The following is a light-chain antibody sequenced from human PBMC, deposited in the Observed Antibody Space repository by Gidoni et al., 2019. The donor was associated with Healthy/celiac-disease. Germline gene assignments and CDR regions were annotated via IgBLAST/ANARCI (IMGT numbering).Light chain of an antibody. CDR1: QSISSY. Sequence: DIQMTQSPSSLSASVGDRVTITCRASQSISSYLNWYQQQPGKASKLLIYAASSLQSGVPSRFSGSGSGTDFTLPISSLQPEEFATYYCQQSYSTPLTCGGGTKVEIK. CDR2: AAS. J-gene: IGKJ4*01. CDR3: QQSYSTPLT. V-gene: IGKV1-39*01.